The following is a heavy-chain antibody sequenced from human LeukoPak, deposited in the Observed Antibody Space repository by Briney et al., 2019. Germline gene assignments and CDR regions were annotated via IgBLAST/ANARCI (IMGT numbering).Heavy chain of an antibody. CDR3: ARLPYCSGTSCYRLDAFDI. Sequence: SETLSLTCIVSGGSISGGSYYWGWIRQPPGKGLEWIGSIYYSGSTYYTPSLGSRLTISVDTSKNQFPLKLTSVTAADTAVYYCARLPYCSGTSCYRLDAFDIWGQGTMVTVSS. CDR2: IYYSGST. V-gene: IGHV4-39*01. D-gene: IGHD2-2*02. J-gene: IGHJ3*02. CDR1: GGSISGGSYY.